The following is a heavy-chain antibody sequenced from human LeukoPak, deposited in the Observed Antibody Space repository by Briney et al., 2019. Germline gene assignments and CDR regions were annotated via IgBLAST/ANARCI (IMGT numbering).Heavy chain of an antibody. D-gene: IGHD4-17*01. V-gene: IGHV4-34*01. CDR2: INHSGST. J-gene: IGHJ4*02. CDR1: GGSFSGYY. Sequence: SETLSLTCAVYGGSFSGYYWSWIRQPPGKGLEWIGGINHSGSTNYNPSLKRRVTISVDTSKNQFSLKLSSVPAADTAVYYCARSDYGDYVWDYWGQGTLVTVSS. CDR3: ARSDYGDYVWDY.